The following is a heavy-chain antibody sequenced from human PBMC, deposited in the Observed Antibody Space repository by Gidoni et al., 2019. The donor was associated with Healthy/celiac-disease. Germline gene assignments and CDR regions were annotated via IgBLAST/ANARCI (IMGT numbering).Heavy chain of an antibody. Sequence: QLQLQESGPGLVKPSETLSLTCTVSGGSISSSSYYWGWIRQPPGKGLEWIGSIYYSGSTYYNPSLKSRGTISVDTSKNQFSLKLSSVTAADTAVYYCARQAEEDIGPQTAYYFDYWGQGTLVTVSS. CDR1: GGSISSSSYY. CDR3: ARQAEEDIGPQTAYYFDY. V-gene: IGHV4-39*01. D-gene: IGHD2-15*01. CDR2: IYYSGST. J-gene: IGHJ4*02.